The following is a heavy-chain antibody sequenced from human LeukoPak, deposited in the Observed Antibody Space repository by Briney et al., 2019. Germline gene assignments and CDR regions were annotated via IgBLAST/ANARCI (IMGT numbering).Heavy chain of an antibody. V-gene: IGHV3-7*01. J-gene: IGHJ1*01. CDR1: GFTFSNYW. CDR3: ATYSSLNRREFQY. D-gene: IGHD3-22*01. Sequence: GGSLRLSCEGSGFTFSNYWMGWVRQAPGKGLQWVANIKTDGSEKYYVDSVKGRFTIPRDNAKNSLYLQMNSLRAEDTAVYYCATYSSLNRREFQYWGQGTLLTVSS. CDR2: IKTDGSEK.